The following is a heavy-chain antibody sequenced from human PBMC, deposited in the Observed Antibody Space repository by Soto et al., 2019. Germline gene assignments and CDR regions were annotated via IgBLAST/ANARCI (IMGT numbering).Heavy chain of an antibody. CDR3: ARDSDWLRINWFDP. V-gene: IGHV1-18*01. D-gene: IGHD5-12*01. Sequence: QVQLVQSGAEVKKPGASVKVSCKASGYAFTSYGISWVRQAPGQGLEWMGWISAYNGNTNYAQNLQGRVTLTTDISTSTAYMELRSLRSDDTAVYYCARDSDWLRINWFDPWGQGTLVTVSS. CDR1: GYAFTSYG. CDR2: ISAYNGNT. J-gene: IGHJ5*02.